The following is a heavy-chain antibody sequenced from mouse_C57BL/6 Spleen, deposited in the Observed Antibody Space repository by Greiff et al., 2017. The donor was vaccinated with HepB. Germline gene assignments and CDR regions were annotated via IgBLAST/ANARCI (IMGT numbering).Heavy chain of an antibody. CDR3: ARGGYYGSSYGYFDV. J-gene: IGHJ1*03. Sequence: QVQLQQSGAELARPGASVKLSCKASGYTFTSYGISWVKQRTGQSLEWIGEIYPRSGNTYYNEKFKGKATLTADKSSSTAYMELRSLTSEDSAVYFCARGGYYGSSYGYFDVWGTGTTVTVSS. CDR1: GYTFTSYG. V-gene: IGHV1-81*01. CDR2: IYPRSGNT. D-gene: IGHD1-1*01.